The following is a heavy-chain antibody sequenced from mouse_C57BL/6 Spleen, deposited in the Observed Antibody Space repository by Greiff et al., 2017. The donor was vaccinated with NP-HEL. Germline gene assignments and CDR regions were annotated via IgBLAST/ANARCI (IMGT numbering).Heavy chain of an antibody. CDR2: ISDGGSYT. J-gene: IGHJ2*01. V-gene: IGHV5-4*01. Sequence: EVQRVESGGGLVKPGGSLKLSCAASGFTFSSYAMSWVRQTPEKRLEWVATISDGGSYTYYPDNVKGRFTISRDNAKNNLYLQMSHLKSEDTAMYYCAREDTTVVYFDYWGQGTTLTVSS. D-gene: IGHD1-1*01. CDR3: AREDTTVVYFDY. CDR1: GFTFSSYA.